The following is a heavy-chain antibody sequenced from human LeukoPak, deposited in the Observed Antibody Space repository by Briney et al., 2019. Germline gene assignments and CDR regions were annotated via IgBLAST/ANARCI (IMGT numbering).Heavy chain of an antibody. J-gene: IGHJ4*02. CDR3: ARDADYDILTGYEYYFDY. D-gene: IGHD3-9*01. CDR1: GFTFSSYW. CDR2: IRQDGSEK. V-gene: IGHV3-7*01. Sequence: GGSLRLSCAASGFTFSSYWMSWVRQAPGRGREGVANIRQDGSEKYYVDSVKGRFTISRDNAKNSLYLQMNSLRAEDTAVYYCARDADYDILTGYEYYFDYWGQGTLVTVSS.